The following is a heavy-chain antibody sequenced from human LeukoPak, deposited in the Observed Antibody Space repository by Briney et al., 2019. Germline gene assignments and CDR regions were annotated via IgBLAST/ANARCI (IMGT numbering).Heavy chain of an antibody. V-gene: IGHV4-39*07. Sequence: ASETLSLTCTVSGGSISSSSYYWGWIRQPPGKGLEWIGSIYYSGSTYYNPSLKSRVTISVDTSKNQFSLKLSSVTAADTAVYYCARPRGDTVGEFDYWGQGTLVIVSS. CDR1: GGSISSSSYY. CDR2: IYYSGST. J-gene: IGHJ4*02. D-gene: IGHD3-16*01. CDR3: ARPRGDTVGEFDY.